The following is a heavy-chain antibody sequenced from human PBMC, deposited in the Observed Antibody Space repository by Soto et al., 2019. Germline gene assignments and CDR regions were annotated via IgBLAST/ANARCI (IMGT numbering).Heavy chain of an antibody. J-gene: IGHJ4*02. Sequence: PGESLTISCPCSGYTFSHFWIGWVRQLPGQGLEWMGIIYPGDHETRYSPSFLGKVTISAETSINTAYLQWSSLEASDSAFYFCARSPRSSPYFDFWGQGALVTVSS. CDR2: IYPGDHET. CDR1: GYTFSHFW. CDR3: ARSPRSSPYFDF. D-gene: IGHD6-13*01. V-gene: IGHV5-51*01.